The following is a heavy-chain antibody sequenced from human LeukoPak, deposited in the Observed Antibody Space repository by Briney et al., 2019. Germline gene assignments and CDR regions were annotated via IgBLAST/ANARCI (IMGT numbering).Heavy chain of an antibody. CDR3: AIEERYSSSWGRYYYYGMDV. Sequence: SETLSLTCTVSGGSISSYYWSWIRQPPGKGLEWIGYIYYSGSTNYNPSLKSRVTISVDTSKNQFSLKLSSVTAADTAVYYCAIEERYSSSWGRYYYYGMDVWGQGTTVTVSS. V-gene: IGHV4-59*12. D-gene: IGHD6-13*01. J-gene: IGHJ6*02. CDR2: IYYSGST. CDR1: GGSISSYY.